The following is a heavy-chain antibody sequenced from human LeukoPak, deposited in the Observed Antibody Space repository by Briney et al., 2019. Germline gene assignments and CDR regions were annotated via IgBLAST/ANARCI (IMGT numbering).Heavy chain of an antibody. J-gene: IGHJ6*02. CDR1: GFTFSSYW. CDR3: ASERDGYNFYYYYGMDV. CDR2: INSDGSST. D-gene: IGHD1-1*01. Sequence: GGSLRLSCAASGFTFSSYWMHWVRQAPGKGLVWVSRINSDGSSTSYADSVKGRFTISRDNSKNTLYLQMNSLRAEDTAVYYCASERDGYNFYYYYGMDVWGQGTTVTVSS. V-gene: IGHV3-74*01.